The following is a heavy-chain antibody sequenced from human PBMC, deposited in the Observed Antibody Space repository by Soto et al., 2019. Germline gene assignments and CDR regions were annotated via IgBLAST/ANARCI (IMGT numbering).Heavy chain of an antibody. V-gene: IGHV3-30*18. D-gene: IGHD3-9*01. CDR3: AKDLRYFDWLLRPYYYYYGMDV. J-gene: IGHJ6*02. CDR1: GFTFSGYG. CDR2: ISYDGSNK. Sequence: QVQQVESGGGVVQPGRSLRLSCAASGFTFSGYGMHWVRQAPGKGLEWVAVISYDGSNKYYADSVKGRFTISRDNSKNTLYLQMNSLRAEDTAVYYCAKDLRYFDWLLRPYYYYYGMDVWGQGTTVTVSS.